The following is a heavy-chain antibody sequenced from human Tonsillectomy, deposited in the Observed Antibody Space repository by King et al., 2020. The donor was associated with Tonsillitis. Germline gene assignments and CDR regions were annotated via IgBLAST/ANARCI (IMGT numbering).Heavy chain of an antibody. CDR1: GFTFSSYS. Sequence: VQLVESGGGLVQPGGSLRLSCAASGFTFSSYSMNWVRQAPGKGLEWVSYISSSSSTIYYADSVKGRFTISRDNAKNSLYLQMNSLRAEDTAVYYCARPLKDYDFWSGYYRDPFGYWGQGTLVTASS. CDR2: ISSSSSTI. J-gene: IGHJ4*02. V-gene: IGHV3-48*01. CDR3: ARPLKDYDFWSGYYRDPFGY. D-gene: IGHD3-3*01.